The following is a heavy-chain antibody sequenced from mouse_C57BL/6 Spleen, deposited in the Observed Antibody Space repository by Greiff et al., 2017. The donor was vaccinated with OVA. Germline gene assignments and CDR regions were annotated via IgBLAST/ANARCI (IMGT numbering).Heavy chain of an antibody. CDR3: ARSNYYGSSYYFDY. J-gene: IGHJ2*01. CDR1: GYTFTSYW. V-gene: IGHV1-64*01. CDR2: IPPNSGST. Sequence: VQLQQPGAELVKPGASVKLSCKASGYTFTSYWMHWVKQRPGQGLEWIGMIPPNSGSTNYNEKFKSKATLTVDKSSSTAYMQLSSLTSEDSAVYYCARSNYYGSSYYFDYWGQGTTLTVSS. D-gene: IGHD1-1*01.